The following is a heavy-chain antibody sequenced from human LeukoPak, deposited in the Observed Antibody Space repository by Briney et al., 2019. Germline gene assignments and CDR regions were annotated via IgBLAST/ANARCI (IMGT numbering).Heavy chain of an antibody. CDR2: INAGNGNT. V-gene: IGHV1-3*01. J-gene: IGHJ6*02. CDR1: GYTFTSYA. CDR3: ASLTLPGIAAAIDYYYYGMDV. D-gene: IGHD6-13*01. Sequence: GASVKVSCKASGYTFTSYAMHWVRQAPGQRLEWMGWINAGNGNTKYSQKFQGRVTITRDTSASTAYMELSSLRSEDTAVYYCASLTLPGIAAAIDYYYYGMDVWGQGTTVTVSS.